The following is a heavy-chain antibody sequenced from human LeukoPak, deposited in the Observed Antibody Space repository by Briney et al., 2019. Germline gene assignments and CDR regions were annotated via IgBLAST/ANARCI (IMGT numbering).Heavy chain of an antibody. J-gene: IGHJ6*02. D-gene: IGHD1-26*01. CDR3: ARFGMFLGGGSYYGDYYYGMDV. CDR2: IYTSGST. CDR1: GGSISSYY. Sequence: SETLSLTCTVSGGSISSYYWSWIRQPAGKGLEWIGRIYTSGSTNYNPSLKSRVTISVDTSKNQFSLKLSSVTAADTAVYYCARFGMFLGGGSYYGDYYYGMDVWGQGTTVTVSS. V-gene: IGHV4-4*07.